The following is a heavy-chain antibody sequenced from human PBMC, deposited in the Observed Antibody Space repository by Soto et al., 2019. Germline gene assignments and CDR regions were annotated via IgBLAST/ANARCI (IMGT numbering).Heavy chain of an antibody. CDR1: GGSVSSYY. CDR3: ARLRYYDYRGYMDV. Sequence: TSETLSLTCTVSGGSVSSYYLSWIRQPPGKGLEWIGYIYYSGSTNYNPSLKSRVTISVDTSKNQFSLKLSSVTAADTAVYYCARLRYYDYRGYMDVWGKGTTVTVSS. D-gene: IGHD3-3*01. J-gene: IGHJ6*03. CDR2: IYYSGST. V-gene: IGHV4-59*08.